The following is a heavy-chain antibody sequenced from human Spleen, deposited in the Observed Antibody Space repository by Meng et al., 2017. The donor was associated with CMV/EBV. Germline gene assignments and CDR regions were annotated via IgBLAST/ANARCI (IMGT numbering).Heavy chain of an antibody. CDR3: NGLVRGVINNWFDP. CDR2: INYSGST. CDR1: GESFSGYY. Sequence: SETLSLTCAVYGESFSGYYWSWIRQPPGKGLEWIGQINYSGSTNYNPSLKSRVTISLDTSKNQFSLKLSSVTAADTAVYYCNGLVRGVINNWFDPWGQGTLVTVSS. V-gene: IGHV4-34*01. D-gene: IGHD3-10*01. J-gene: IGHJ5*02.